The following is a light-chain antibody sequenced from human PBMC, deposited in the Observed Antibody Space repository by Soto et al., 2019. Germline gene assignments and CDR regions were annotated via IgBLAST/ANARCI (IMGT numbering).Light chain of an antibody. J-gene: IGLJ1*01. Sequence: QAVVTQPASVSGSPGQSITLSCTGTSNDVGTYNLVSWYQQHPGKAPKLIIFEGFKGPSGVSNRFSGSKSGNTASLTISGLQAEDEADYYCSSYAGSTTYVFGTGTKVTVL. CDR1: SNDVGTYNL. CDR2: EGF. CDR3: SSYAGSTTYV. V-gene: IGLV2-23*01.